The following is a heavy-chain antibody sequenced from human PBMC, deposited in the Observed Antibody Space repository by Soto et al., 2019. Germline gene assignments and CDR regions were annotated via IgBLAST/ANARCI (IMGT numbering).Heavy chain of an antibody. CDR3: VRGGGGGLFDP. D-gene: IGHD2-15*01. Sequence: PGGSLRLSCEVSEFTFRFYSMNWVRQAPGKGQEWSSYISRSSSTIYYADSGGGRFTISRDNAKNSLYLQMNSLSDEDTAVYYCVRGGGGGLFDPWGQGTLVTVSS. J-gene: IGHJ5*02. CDR2: ISRSSSTI. V-gene: IGHV3-48*02. CDR1: EFTFRFYS.